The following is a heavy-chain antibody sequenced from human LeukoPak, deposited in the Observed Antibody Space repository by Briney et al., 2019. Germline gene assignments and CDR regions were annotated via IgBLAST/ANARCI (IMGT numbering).Heavy chain of an antibody. D-gene: IGHD1-26*01. CDR1: GFTFSTYG. CDR3: AKFDNRIVGAASFNY. CDR2: ISYDGSNK. V-gene: IGHV3-30*18. J-gene: IGHJ4*02. Sequence: GGSLRLSCAASGFTFSTYGMHWVRQAPGKGLEWVAVISYDGSNKYYVDSVKGRFTISRDNSKNTLYLQMNSLRAEDTGVYYCAKFDNRIVGAASFNYWGQGTLVTVSS.